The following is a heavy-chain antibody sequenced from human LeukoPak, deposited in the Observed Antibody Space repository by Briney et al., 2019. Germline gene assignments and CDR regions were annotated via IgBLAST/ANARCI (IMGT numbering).Heavy chain of an antibody. CDR1: GGTFSSHA. Sequence: GASVKVSCKASGGTFSSHAISWVRQAPGQGLEWMGGIIPIFGTANYAQKFQGRVTITADKSTSTAYMELSSLRSEDTAVYYCASILWSGYLRDAFDIWGQGTMVTVSS. J-gene: IGHJ3*02. V-gene: IGHV1-69*06. CDR3: ASILWSGYLRDAFDI. CDR2: IIPIFGTA. D-gene: IGHD3-3*01.